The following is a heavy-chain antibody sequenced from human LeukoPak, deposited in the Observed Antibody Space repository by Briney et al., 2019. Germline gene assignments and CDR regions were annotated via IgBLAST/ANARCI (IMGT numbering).Heavy chain of an antibody. D-gene: IGHD3-10*01. Sequence: QTGGSLRLSCTVSGFTSFSGHWMNWVRQAPGKGLEWVANIRFDGSEIGYGDSVEGRFIISRDNTKNLLYLQMNSLRAEDTAVYYCARDRGCYGSGSSEYYFDYWGQGTLVTVSS. CDR1: GFTSFSGHW. CDR2: IRFDGSEI. V-gene: IGHV3-7*01. J-gene: IGHJ4*02. CDR3: ARDRGCYGSGSSEYYFDY.